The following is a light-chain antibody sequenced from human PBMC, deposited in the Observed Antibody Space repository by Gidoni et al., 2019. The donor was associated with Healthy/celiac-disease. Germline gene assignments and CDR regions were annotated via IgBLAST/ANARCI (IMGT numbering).Light chain of an antibody. Sequence: QSALTQPRSVSGSPGQPVTISCTGTSSDVGGYNYVSWYQQHPGNAPKLMIYVVSNQPSGVPDRFSGSKSGNTASLTISGLQAEDEADYYCCSYAGSYTLFGGGTTLTVL. CDR1: SSDVGGYNY. CDR3: CSYAGSYTL. V-gene: IGLV2-11*01. J-gene: IGLJ3*02. CDR2: VVS.